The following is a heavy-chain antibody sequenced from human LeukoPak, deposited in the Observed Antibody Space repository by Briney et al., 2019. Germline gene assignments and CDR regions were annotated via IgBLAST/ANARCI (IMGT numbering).Heavy chain of an antibody. D-gene: IGHD3-22*01. CDR3: AKATTAIVVDNFFDY. J-gene: IGHJ4*02. Sequence: PGGSLRLSCAASGFTFTSYAMSWVRQAPGKGLEWVSAISGNGGATYYADSVKGRFTISRDNSKNTLHLQMNSLRAEDTALYYCAKATTAIVVDNFFDYWGQRTLVSVSS. CDR2: ISGNGGAT. V-gene: IGHV3-23*01. CDR1: GFTFTSYA.